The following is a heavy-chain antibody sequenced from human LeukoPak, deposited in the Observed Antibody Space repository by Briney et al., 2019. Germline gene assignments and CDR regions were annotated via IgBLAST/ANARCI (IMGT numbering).Heavy chain of an antibody. D-gene: IGHD6-19*01. CDR2: IRYDGSNK. Sequence: GGSLRLSCAASGFTFSSYGMHWVRQAPGKGLEWVAFIRYDGSNKYYADSVKGRFTISRDNSKNTLYLQMNSLRAEDTAVYYCARDPSSGWYNYYYGMDVWGQGTTVTVSS. V-gene: IGHV3-30*02. CDR1: GFTFSSYG. CDR3: ARDPSSGWYNYYYGMDV. J-gene: IGHJ6*02.